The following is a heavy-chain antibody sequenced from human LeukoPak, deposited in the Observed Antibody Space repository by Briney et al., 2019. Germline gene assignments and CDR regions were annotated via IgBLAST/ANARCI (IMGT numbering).Heavy chain of an antibody. J-gene: IGHJ4*02. D-gene: IGHD3-22*01. CDR3: ARLGPYYYDSSGYYPFDY. CDR2: ISAYNGNT. Sequence: ASVKVSCKASGYTFTSYGISWVRQAPGQGLEWMGWISAYNGNTNYAQKLQGRVTMTTDTSTSTAYMELRSLRSDDTAVYYCARLGPYYYDSSGYYPFDYWGQGTLVTVSS. CDR1: GYTFTSYG. V-gene: IGHV1-18*01.